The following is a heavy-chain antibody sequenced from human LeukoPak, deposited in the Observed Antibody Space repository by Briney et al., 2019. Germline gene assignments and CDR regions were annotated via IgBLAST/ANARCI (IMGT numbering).Heavy chain of an antibody. CDR2: IYHSGST. V-gene: IGHV4-59*01. Sequence: SETLSLTCSVSTDSTNTYYGSWIRQSPGKGLEWIGHIYHSGSTDYNPSFKSRVTVSIDMSKKEFSLKLTSVTVADTAMYYCVRLRWELLAPYFDHWGQGAFVIVSS. D-gene: IGHD2-15*01. CDR3: VRLRWELLAPYFDH. CDR1: TDSTNTYY. J-gene: IGHJ4*02.